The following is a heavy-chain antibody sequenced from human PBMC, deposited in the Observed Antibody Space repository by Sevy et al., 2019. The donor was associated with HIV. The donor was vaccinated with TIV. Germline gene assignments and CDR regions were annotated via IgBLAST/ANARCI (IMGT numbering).Heavy chain of an antibody. D-gene: IGHD2-15*01. V-gene: IGHV3-73*01. J-gene: IGHJ6*02. CDR3: TRRLGGNLRPYYYGMDV. CDR2: IRSKANSYAR. Sequence: GGSLRLSCAASGFTFSGSAMHWVRQASGKGLEWVGRIRSKANSYARAYAASVKGRFTISRDDSKNTAYLQMNSLKTEDTAVYYCTRRLGGNLRPYYYGMDVWGQGTTVTVSS. CDR1: GFTFSGSA.